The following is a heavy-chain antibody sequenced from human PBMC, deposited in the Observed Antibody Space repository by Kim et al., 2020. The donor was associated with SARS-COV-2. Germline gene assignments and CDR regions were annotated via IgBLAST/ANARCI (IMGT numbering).Heavy chain of an antibody. CDR1: GFTFSSYA. J-gene: IGHJ6*02. D-gene: IGHD3-10*01. CDR3: AKDMVRGVITRFIYYYYGMDV. V-gene: IGHV3-23*01. Sequence: GGSLRLSCAASGFTFSSYAMSWVRQAPGKGLEWVSAISGSGGSTYYADSVKGRFTISRDNSKNTLYLQMNSLRAEDTAVYYCAKDMVRGVITRFIYYYYGMDVCGQGTTVTVSS. CDR2: ISGSGGST.